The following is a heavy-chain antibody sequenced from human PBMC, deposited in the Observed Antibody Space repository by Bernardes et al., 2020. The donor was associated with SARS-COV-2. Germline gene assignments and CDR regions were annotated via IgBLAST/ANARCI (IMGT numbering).Heavy chain of an antibody. Sequence: SETLSLTCFVSGGSISSYYWSWIRQPPGKGLEWIGYIHNSGSTNYNPSLKSRVIISADTSKNEFSLKLSSVTAADTAVYYCARGGFCSSTSCFGTQLYNWFDPWGQGTLVTVS. CDR2: IHNSGST. D-gene: IGHD2-2*01. J-gene: IGHJ5*02. CDR1: GGSISSYY. V-gene: IGHV4-59*08. CDR3: ARGGFCSSTSCFGTQLYNWFDP.